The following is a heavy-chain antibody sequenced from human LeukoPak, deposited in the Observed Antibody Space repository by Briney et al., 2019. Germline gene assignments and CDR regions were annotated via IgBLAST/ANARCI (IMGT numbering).Heavy chain of an antibody. CDR2: ISGSGGST. J-gene: IGHJ5*02. D-gene: IGHD6-13*01. CDR3: AKDRGSYSSSPNWFDP. V-gene: IGHV3-23*01. Sequence: GGSLRLSCVASGFTFNDYAMSWVRQAPGKGLEWVSAISGSGGSTYYADSVKGRFTISRDNSKNTLYLQMNSLRAEDTAVYYCAKDRGSYSSSPNWFDPWGQGTLVTVSS. CDR1: GFTFNDYA.